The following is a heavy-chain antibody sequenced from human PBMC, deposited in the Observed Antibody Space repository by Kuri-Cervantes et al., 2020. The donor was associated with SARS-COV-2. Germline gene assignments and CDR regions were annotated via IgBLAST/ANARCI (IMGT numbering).Heavy chain of an antibody. J-gene: IGHJ6*02. CDR3: AREASSDYDPYYYYYGMDV. V-gene: IGHV3-33*08. Sequence: GESLKISCAASGFTFSDYYMSWIRQAPGKGLEWVAVIWYDGSNKYYADSVKGRFTISRDNSKNTLYLQMNSLRAEDTAVYYCAREASSDYDPYYYYYGMDVWGQGTTVTVSS. CDR2: IWYDGSNK. D-gene: IGHD5-12*01. CDR1: GFTFSDYY.